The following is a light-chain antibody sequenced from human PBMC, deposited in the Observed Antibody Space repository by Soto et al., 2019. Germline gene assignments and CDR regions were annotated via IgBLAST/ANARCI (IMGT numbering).Light chain of an antibody. J-gene: IGKJ3*01. Sequence: DIQMTQSPTSLSASVGDRVTITCRASQDIRNFVAWYQQKPGKAPKLLIYAASTLQSGVASRFSGSGSGTDFTLTINSLQPEVVATYSCQKYSSVPVFGPGTKVEIK. CDR2: AAS. V-gene: IGKV1-27*01. CDR3: QKYSSVPV. CDR1: QDIRNF.